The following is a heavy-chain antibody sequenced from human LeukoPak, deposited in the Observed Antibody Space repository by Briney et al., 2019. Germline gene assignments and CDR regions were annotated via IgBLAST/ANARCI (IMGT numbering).Heavy chain of an antibody. Sequence: GGSLRLSCAASGFTFSSYAMSWVRQAPGKGLEWVSAINGSSGSTYYADSVKGRFTISRDNSKNTLYLQMNSLRAEDTAVYYCAKDGRYFDWLFSNWFDPWGQGTLVTVSS. D-gene: IGHD3-9*01. CDR1: GFTFSSYA. V-gene: IGHV3-23*01. CDR3: AKDGRYFDWLFSNWFDP. J-gene: IGHJ5*02. CDR2: INGSSGST.